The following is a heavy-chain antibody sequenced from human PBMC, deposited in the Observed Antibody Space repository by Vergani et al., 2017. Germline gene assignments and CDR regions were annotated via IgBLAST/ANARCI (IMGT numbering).Heavy chain of an antibody. D-gene: IGHD3-3*01. J-gene: IGHJ3*02. Sequence: EVKLVESGGGLVKPGGSLRLSCAASGFTFSSYSMNWVRLPRGKGLEWVSSISSSSSYIYYADSVKSRFTISRDNAKNSLYLQMNSLRAEDTAVYYCAREANLRFLEWLLSDAFDIWGQGTMVTVSS. CDR1: GFTFSSYS. CDR3: AREANLRFLEWLLSDAFDI. V-gene: IGHV3-21*01. CDR2: ISSSSSYI.